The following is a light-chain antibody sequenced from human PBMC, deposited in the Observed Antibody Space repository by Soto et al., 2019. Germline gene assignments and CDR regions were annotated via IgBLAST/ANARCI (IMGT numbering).Light chain of an antibody. J-gene: IGLJ1*01. V-gene: IGLV2-14*01. CDR3: SSYTSSSTYV. CDR2: EVS. Sequence: QYVLTQPASVSGSPGQSITISCTGTSSDVGRYNYVSWYQQHPGKAPKLMIYEVSNRPSGVSNRFSGSKSGNTASLTISGLQAEDEADYYCSSYTSSSTYVFGTGTKVTVL. CDR1: SSDVGRYNY.